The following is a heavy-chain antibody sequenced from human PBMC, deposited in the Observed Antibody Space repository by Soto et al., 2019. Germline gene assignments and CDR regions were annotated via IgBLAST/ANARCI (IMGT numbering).Heavy chain of an antibody. J-gene: IGHJ5*02. V-gene: IGHV4-30-2*01. CDR3: ARARWYCSGGSCYSGPQGKNWFDP. CDR1: GGSISSGGYS. CDR2: IYHSGST. Sequence: PSETLSLTCAVSGGSISSGGYSWSWIRQPPGKGLEWIGYIYHSGSTYYNPSLKSRVTISVDRSKNQFSLKLSSVTAADTAVYYCARARWYCSGGSCYSGPQGKNWFDPWGQGTLVTVSS. D-gene: IGHD2-15*01.